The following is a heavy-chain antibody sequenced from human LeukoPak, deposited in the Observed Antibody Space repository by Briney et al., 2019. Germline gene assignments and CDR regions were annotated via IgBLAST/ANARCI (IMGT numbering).Heavy chain of an antibody. CDR3: ARLGYCSSTSCYTKGFDP. CDR1: GGSFSGYY. D-gene: IGHD2-2*02. CDR2: INHSGST. J-gene: IGHJ5*02. Sequence: TSETLSLTCAVYGGSFSGYYWSWIRQPPGKGLEWIGEINHSGSTNYNPSLKSRITISVDTSKNQFSLKLSSVTAADTAVYYCARLGYCSSTSCYTKGFDPWGQGTQVTVSS. V-gene: IGHV4-34*01.